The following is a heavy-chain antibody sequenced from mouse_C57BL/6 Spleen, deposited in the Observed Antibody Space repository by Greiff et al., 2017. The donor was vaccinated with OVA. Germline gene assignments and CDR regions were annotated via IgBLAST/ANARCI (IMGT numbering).Heavy chain of an antibody. J-gene: IGHJ1*03. CDR2: IWSGGST. V-gene: IGHV2-2*01. CDR3: ASQYFDV. Sequence: VKLVESGPGLVQPSQSLSITCTVSGFSLTSYGVHWVRQSPGTGLEWLGVIWSGGSTDYNAAFISRLSISKDNSKSQVFFKMNSLQADDTAIYYCASQYFDVWGTGTTVTVSS. CDR1: GFSLTSYG.